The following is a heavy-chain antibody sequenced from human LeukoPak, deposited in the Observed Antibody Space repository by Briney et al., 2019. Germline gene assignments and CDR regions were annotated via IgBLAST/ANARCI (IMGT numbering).Heavy chain of an antibody. D-gene: IGHD5-18*01. J-gene: IGHJ4*02. CDR2: FDPEDGET. CDR1: GYTLTELS. V-gene: IGHV1-24*01. Sequence: ASVKVSCKVSGYTLTELSMHWVRQAPGKGLEWMGGFDPEDGETIYAQKFQGRVTMTEDTSTDTAYMELSSLRSEDTAVYYCATDPLATGYSHAQGWGQGTLVTVSS. CDR3: ATDPLATGYSHAQG.